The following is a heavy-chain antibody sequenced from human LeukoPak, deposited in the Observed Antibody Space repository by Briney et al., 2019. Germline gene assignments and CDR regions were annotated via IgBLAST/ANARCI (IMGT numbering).Heavy chain of an antibody. D-gene: IGHD6-13*01. J-gene: IGHJ5*02. Sequence: AASVKVSCKASGYTFTSYYMHWVRQAPGQGLEWMGIINPSGGSTSYAQKFQGRVTMTRDTSTSTVYMELSRLRSDDTAVYYCARGPLYSISWYEGDNWFDPWGQGTLVTVSS. V-gene: IGHV1-46*01. CDR2: INPSGGST. CDR1: GYTFTSYY. CDR3: ARGPLYSISWYEGDNWFDP.